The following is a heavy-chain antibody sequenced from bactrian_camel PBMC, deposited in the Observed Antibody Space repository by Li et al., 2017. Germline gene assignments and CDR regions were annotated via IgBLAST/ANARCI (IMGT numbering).Heavy chain of an antibody. D-gene: IGHD3*01. Sequence: RLSCTASGAPASTYCMAWFRQTPGQERQGVAGVVPGSRSGAFYSDSVKDRFSLSHDNAKNAFYLQMNDLKPEDTAMYYCAADLGQSRLSGGQWSYGPCPKDDFSYWGQGTQVTVS. CDR2: VVPGSRSGA. J-gene: IGHJ4*01. CDR1: GAPASTYC. CDR3: AADLGQSRLSGGQWSYGPCPKDDFSY. V-gene: IGHV3-3*01.